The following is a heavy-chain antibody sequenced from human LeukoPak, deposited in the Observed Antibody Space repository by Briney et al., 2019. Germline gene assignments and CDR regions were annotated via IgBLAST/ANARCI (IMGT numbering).Heavy chain of an antibody. CDR3: ARGSPDFYYYDTNADY. CDR1: GYTFTSYG. J-gene: IGHJ4*02. D-gene: IGHD3-22*01. CDR2: ISAYNGNT. Sequence: ASVKVSCKASGYTFTSYGISWVRQAPGQGLEWMGWISAYNGNTNYAQKLQGRVTMTTDTSTSTAYMELRSLRSDDTAVYYCARGSPDFYYYDTNADYWGQGTLVTVSS. V-gene: IGHV1-18*01.